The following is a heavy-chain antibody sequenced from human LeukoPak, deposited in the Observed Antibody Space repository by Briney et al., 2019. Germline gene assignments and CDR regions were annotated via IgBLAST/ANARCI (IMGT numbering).Heavy chain of an antibody. Sequence: GESLKISCAASEFPFSSYAMHWLRQAPGKGLEWVAVIWFDGGKIYYADSVKGRFTISRDNSKNTLYLQMNSLRAEDTAVYHCARDFTNIRGGGYFDNWGQGTLVTVSS. CDR1: EFPFSSYA. V-gene: IGHV3-33*01. D-gene: IGHD2/OR15-2a*01. CDR3: ARDFTNIRGGGYFDN. CDR2: IWFDGGKI. J-gene: IGHJ4*02.